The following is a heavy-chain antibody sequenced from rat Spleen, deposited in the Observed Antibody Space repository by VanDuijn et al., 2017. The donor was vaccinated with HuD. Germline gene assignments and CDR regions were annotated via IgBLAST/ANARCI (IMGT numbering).Heavy chain of an antibody. Sequence: EVQLVESDGDLVQSGRSLKLSCEASGFTFSDYYMAWVRQSPTKGLEWVATVSYDGSGTYYRDSVKGRFTISRDNAKSTLYLQMDSLRSEDTATYYCVRHTYFDYWGQVVMVTVSS. CDR1: GFTFSDYY. V-gene: IGHV5-29*01. CDR2: VSYDGSGT. J-gene: IGHJ2*01. CDR3: VRHTYFDY.